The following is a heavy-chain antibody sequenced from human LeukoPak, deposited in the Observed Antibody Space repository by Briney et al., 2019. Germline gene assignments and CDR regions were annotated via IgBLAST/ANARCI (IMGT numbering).Heavy chain of an antibody. CDR1: GFTFSSYS. CDR3: ARFPDIVVVPAAPIYYYYGMGV. CDR2: ISSSSSYI. D-gene: IGHD2-2*01. V-gene: IGHV3-21*01. Sequence: GGSLRLSCAASGFTFSSYSMDWVRQAPGKGLEWVSSISSSSSYIYYADSVKGRFAISRDNAKNSLYLQMNSLRAEDTAVYYCARFPDIVVVPAAPIYYYYGMGVWGKGTTVTVSS. J-gene: IGHJ6*04.